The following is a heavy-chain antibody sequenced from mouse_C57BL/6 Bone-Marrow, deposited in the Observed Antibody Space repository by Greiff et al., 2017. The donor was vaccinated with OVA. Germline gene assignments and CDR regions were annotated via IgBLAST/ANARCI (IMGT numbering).Heavy chain of an antibody. D-gene: IGHD1-1*01. Sequence: EVQLQQSGAELVRPGASVKLSCTASGFNIKDDYMHWVKQRPEKGLEWIGWIDPENGDTAYASKFQGKATITADTYSNTAYLQLSSLTSEDTAVYYCTALTVVASNCYFDVWGTGTTVTVSS. J-gene: IGHJ1*03. CDR2: IDPENGDT. V-gene: IGHV14-4*01. CDR3: TALTVVASNCYFDV. CDR1: GFNIKDDY.